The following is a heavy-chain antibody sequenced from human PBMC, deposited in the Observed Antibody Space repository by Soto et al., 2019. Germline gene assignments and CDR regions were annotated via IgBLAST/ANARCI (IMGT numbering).Heavy chain of an antibody. D-gene: IGHD5-18*01. CDR3: AKGGYIYGLDP. J-gene: IGHJ5*02. CDR1: GFPFNTYA. Sequence: LRLSCAASGFPFNTYAMSWVRQAPGKGPEWVSAISESGDNAFYADSVQGRFTISRDNSYNILYLQMNSLRAEDTALYFCAKGGYIYGLDPWGQGTLVTVSS. CDR2: ISESGDNA. V-gene: IGHV3-23*01.